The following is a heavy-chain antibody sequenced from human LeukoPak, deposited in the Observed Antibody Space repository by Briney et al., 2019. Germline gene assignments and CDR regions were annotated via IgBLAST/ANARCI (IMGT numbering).Heavy chain of an antibody. J-gene: IGHJ4*02. CDR1: GFTLSSFW. CDR3: ATIKVRANNYDTDGFEY. D-gene: IGHD3-10*01. V-gene: IGHV3-7*05. CDR2: IKQDGNEK. Sequence: GGSLRLSCAASGFTLSSFWMSWVRQAPGKGLERVANIKQDGNEKCYADSVKGRFTISRDNAKNSLNLQRNSLRAEDTAVYYCATIKVRANNYDTDGFEYWGQGTLVTVSS.